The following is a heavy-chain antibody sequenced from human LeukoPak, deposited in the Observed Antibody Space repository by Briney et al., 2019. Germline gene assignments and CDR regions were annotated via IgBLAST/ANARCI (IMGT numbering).Heavy chain of an antibody. J-gene: IGHJ4*02. V-gene: IGHV4-39*07. CDR2: IYYSGST. CDR3: ARVSRYGGKYDY. D-gene: IGHD4-23*01. Sequence: PSETLSLTCTVSGGSISSSSYYWGWIRQPPGKGLEWIGSIYYSGSTNYNPSLKSRVTISVDTSKNQFSLKLSSVTAADTAVYYCARVSRYGGKYDYWGQGTLVTVSS. CDR1: GGSISSSSYY.